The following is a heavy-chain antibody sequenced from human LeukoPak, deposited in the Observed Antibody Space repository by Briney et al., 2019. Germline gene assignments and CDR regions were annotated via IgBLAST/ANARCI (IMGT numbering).Heavy chain of an antibody. D-gene: IGHD3-16*01. J-gene: IGHJ4*02. CDR1: GYSISSGYY. Sequence: SETLSLTCSVSGYSISSGYYWGWIRQPPGKGPEWIGSISHSGLTYYNPSLQSRVSISVDTSKNQFSLRLSSVTAADTAVYYCARMLGGVVAATFDYWGQGTLVTVSS. CDR3: ARMLGGVVAATFDY. CDR2: ISHSGLT. V-gene: IGHV4-38-2*01.